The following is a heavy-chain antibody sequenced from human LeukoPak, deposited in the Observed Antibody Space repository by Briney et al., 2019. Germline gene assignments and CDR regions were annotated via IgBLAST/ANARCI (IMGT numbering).Heavy chain of an antibody. J-gene: IGHJ4*02. CDR1: EFSVGSNY. Sequence: GGSLRLSCAASEFSVGSNYMTWVRQAPGKGLEWVSLIYSGGSTYYADSVKGRFTISRDNSKNTLYLQMNSLRAEDTAVYYCAKDPDCTSGVCYTFFDYWGQGTLVTVSS. CDR2: IYSGGST. D-gene: IGHD2-8*01. V-gene: IGHV3-53*01. CDR3: AKDPDCTSGVCYTFFDY.